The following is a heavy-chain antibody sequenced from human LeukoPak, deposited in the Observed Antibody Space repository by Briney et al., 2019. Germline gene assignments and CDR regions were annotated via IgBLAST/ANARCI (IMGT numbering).Heavy chain of an antibody. CDR3: QSRFLEWLLDY. J-gene: IGHJ4*02. D-gene: IGHD3-3*01. Sequence: SETLSLTCTVSGGSISSSSYYWGWIRQPPGKGLEWIGSIYYSGNTHNNPSLKSRVTISVDTSKNQFSLKLNSVTAADTAMYYCQSRFLEWLLDYWGQGTLVTVSS. CDR2: IYYSGNT. CDR1: GGSISSSSYY. V-gene: IGHV4-39*01.